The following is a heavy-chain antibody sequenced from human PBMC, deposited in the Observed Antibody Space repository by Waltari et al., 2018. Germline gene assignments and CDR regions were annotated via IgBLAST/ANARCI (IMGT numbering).Heavy chain of an antibody. CDR3: ARDIAAAGGDFDY. CDR2: IKHSGST. CDR1: GGSFSSYY. D-gene: IGHD6-13*01. V-gene: IGHV4-34*01. J-gene: IGHJ4*02. Sequence: QVQLQTWGAGLLKPSETLSLTCAVYGGSFSSYYWSWIRQHPGNGLEWIGEIKHSGSTNYNPSLKSRVTISVDTSKNQFSLKLSSVTAADTAVYYCARDIAAAGGDFDYWGQGTLVTVSS.